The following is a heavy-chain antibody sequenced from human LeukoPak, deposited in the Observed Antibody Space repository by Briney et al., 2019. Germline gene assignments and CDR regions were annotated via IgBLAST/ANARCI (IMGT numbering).Heavy chain of an antibody. D-gene: IGHD3-10*01. CDR2: IIPILGIA. Sequence: SVKVSCKASGYSFPTYGVSWVRQAPGQGLEWMGRIIPILGIANYAQKFQGRVTITADKSTSTAYMELSSLRSEDTAVYYCASRGSGSYSPYYYGMDVWGQGTTVTVSS. CDR3: ASRGSGSYSPYYYGMDV. J-gene: IGHJ6*02. V-gene: IGHV1-69*04. CDR1: GYSFPTYG.